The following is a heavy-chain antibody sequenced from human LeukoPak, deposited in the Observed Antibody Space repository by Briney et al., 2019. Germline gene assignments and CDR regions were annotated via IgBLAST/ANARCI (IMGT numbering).Heavy chain of an antibody. CDR1: GFTFSSYS. J-gene: IGHJ4*02. D-gene: IGHD6-13*01. CDR2: ISSSSRSI. V-gene: IGHV3-48*02. Sequence: GGSLRLSCAASGFTFSSYSMNWVRQAPGKGLEWVSYISSSSRSIYYADSEKGRFTISRDNANNSLSLQMNSLRDEDTAVYYCMKARGGLNSSWHFDFWGQGALVTVSS. CDR3: MKARGGLNSSWHFDF.